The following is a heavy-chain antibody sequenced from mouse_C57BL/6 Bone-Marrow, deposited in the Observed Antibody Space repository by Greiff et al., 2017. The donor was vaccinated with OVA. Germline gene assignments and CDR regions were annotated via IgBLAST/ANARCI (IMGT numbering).Heavy chain of an antibody. CDR2: IYPYNGVS. CDR3: AIGDDGYPWFAY. Sequence: EVQRVESGPELVKPGASVKISCKASGYSFTGYYMHWVKQSHGNILDWIGYIYPYNGVSSYNQKFKGKATLTVYKSSSTAYMEHRSLTSEDSAVYYCAIGDDGYPWFAYWGQGTLVTVSA. D-gene: IGHD2-3*01. CDR1: GYSFTGYY. V-gene: IGHV1-31*01. J-gene: IGHJ3*01.